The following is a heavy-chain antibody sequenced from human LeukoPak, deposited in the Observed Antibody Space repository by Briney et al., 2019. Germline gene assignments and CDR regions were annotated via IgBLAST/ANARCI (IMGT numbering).Heavy chain of an antibody. D-gene: IGHD2-2*01. CDR3: AREYCSSTSCYALFDY. CDR1: GFTFSDYY. CDR2: INHSGST. Sequence: GSLRLSCAASGFTFSDYYMSWIRQAPGKGLEWIGEINHSGSTNYNPSLKSRVTISVDTSKNQFSLKLSSVTAADTAVYYCAREYCSSTSCYALFDYWGQGTLVTVSS. J-gene: IGHJ4*02. V-gene: IGHV4-34*01.